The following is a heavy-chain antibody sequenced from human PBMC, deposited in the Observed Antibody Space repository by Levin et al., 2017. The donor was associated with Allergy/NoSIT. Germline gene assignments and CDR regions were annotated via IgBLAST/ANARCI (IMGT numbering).Heavy chain of an antibody. V-gene: IGHV3-23*01. J-gene: IGHJ4*02. CDR2: ISGSGGST. Sequence: PGGSLRLSCAASGFTFSSYAMSWVRQAPGKGLEWVSAISGSGGSTYYADSVKGRFTISRDNSKNTLYLQMNSLRAEDTAVYYCAKGPGSRNGYYLPFDYWGQGTLVTVSS. D-gene: IGHD3-3*01. CDR3: AKGPGSRNGYYLPFDY. CDR1: GFTFSSYA.